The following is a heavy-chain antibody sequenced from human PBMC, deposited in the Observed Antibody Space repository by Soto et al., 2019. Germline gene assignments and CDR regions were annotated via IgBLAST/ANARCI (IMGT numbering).Heavy chain of an antibody. Sequence: EVQLLESGGGLVQPGGSLRLSCAASGLTFSSYAMSWVRQAPGKGLEWVSAISGSGGSTYYADSVKGRFTISRDNSKNTLYLQMNSLRAEDTAVYYCASGREPDVAFDIWGQGTILTVSS. CDR2: ISGSGGST. CDR1: GLTFSSYA. CDR3: ASGREPDVAFDI. V-gene: IGHV3-23*01. D-gene: IGHD1-26*01. J-gene: IGHJ3*02.